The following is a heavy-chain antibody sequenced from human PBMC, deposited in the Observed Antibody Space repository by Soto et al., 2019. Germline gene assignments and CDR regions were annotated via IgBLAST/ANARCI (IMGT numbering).Heavy chain of an antibody. Sequence: SETLSLTCAVYGGSFSGYYWSWIRQPPGKGLEWIGEINHSGSTNYNPSLKSRVTISVDTSKNQFSLKLSSVTAADTAVYYCARASAIDYSNRIGFDYWGQGTLVTVSS. CDR2: INHSGST. CDR3: ARASAIDYSNRIGFDY. D-gene: IGHD4-4*01. V-gene: IGHV4-34*01. CDR1: GGSFSGYY. J-gene: IGHJ4*02.